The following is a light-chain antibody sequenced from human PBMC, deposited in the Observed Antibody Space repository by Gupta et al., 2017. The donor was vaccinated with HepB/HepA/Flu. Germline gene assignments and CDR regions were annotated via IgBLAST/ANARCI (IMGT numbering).Light chain of an antibody. Sequence: SYELTQPPSVSVSPGQTARITCSGDALPKQYAYWYQQKPGQAPILMIYKDSERPSGIPERFSGSSSGTTVTLTISGVQAEDEADYYCQSADSSDTYEFGGGTKLNGL. V-gene: IGLV3-25*03. CDR1: ALPKQY. CDR3: QSADSSDTYE. J-gene: IGLJ3*02. CDR2: KDS.